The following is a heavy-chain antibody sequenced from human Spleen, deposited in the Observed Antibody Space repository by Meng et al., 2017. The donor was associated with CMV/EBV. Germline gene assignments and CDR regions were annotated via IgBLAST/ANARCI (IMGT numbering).Heavy chain of an antibody. V-gene: IGHV4-31*02. J-gene: IGHJ6*02. CDR1: GVSIHSGGFY. Sequence: SQTLSLTCAVSGVSIHSGGFYWSWIRQRPGKGLEWIGYIYNGGSTNYSPSLQSRVTISLDTSMNQFSLKLTSVTVADTAVYFCAREMNDFWSGYKNVYYYGMDVWGQGTSVTVSS. D-gene: IGHD3-3*01. CDR3: AREMNDFWSGYKNVYYYGMDV. CDR2: IYNGGST.